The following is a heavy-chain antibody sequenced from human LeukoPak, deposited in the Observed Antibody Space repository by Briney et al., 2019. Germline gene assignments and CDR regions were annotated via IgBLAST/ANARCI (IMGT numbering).Heavy chain of an antibody. CDR2: IYYSGST. CDR1: GGSISSSSYY. D-gene: IGHD3/OR15-3a*01. J-gene: IGHJ6*03. V-gene: IGHV4-39*07. Sequence: SETLSLTCTVSGGSISSSSYYWGWIRQPPGKGLEWIGSIYYSGSTYYNPSLKSRVTMSVDTSKNQFSLKLSSVTAADTAVYYCAREGIGPYYMDVWGKGTTVTVSS. CDR3: AREGIGPYYMDV.